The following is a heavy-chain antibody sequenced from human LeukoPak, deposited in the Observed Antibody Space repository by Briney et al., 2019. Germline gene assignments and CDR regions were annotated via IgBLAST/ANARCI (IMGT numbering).Heavy chain of an antibody. CDR3: AKDGDYGDLNFDY. J-gene: IGHJ4*02. CDR2: ISYDGSNK. D-gene: IGHD4-17*01. Sequence: PGGSLRLSCAASGFTFSSYGMHWVRQAPGKGLEWVAVISYDGSNKYYADSVKGRFTTSRDNSKNTLYLQMNSLRAEDTAVYYCAKDGDYGDLNFDYWGQGTLVTVSS. V-gene: IGHV3-30*18. CDR1: GFTFSSYG.